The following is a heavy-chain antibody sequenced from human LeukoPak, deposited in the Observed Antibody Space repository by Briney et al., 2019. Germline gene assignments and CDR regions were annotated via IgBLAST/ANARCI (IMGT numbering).Heavy chain of an antibody. V-gene: IGHV3-21*01. CDR3: ARFESDYIFYCGMDV. CDR2: ISSRSEYI. CDR1: GFTFSGYS. Sequence: WGTLTLTCAASGFTFSGYSMNWVRQAPGKGLEWVSSISSRSEYILHSDLVKGRFTISRANAKNSLYLQMNRLSAEDTAVYYWARFESDYIFYCGMDVWGQGTTVTVSS. J-gene: IGHJ6*02. D-gene: IGHD2-2*02.